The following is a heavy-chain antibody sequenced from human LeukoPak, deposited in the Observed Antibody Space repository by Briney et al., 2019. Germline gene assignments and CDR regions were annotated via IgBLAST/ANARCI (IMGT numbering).Heavy chain of an antibody. CDR2: ISAYNGNT. J-gene: IGHJ3*02. CDR3: ARDHSEDYYGSGSYYNGAFDI. Sequence: ASVKVSCKASGYTFSSYGINWVRQAPGQGLEWMGWISAYNGNTNYAQKFQGRVTVTRDTSTSTAYMEVRSLRSDDTAVYYCARDHSEDYYGSGSYYNGAFDIWGQGTMVTVSS. CDR1: GYTFSSYG. D-gene: IGHD3-10*01. V-gene: IGHV1-18*01.